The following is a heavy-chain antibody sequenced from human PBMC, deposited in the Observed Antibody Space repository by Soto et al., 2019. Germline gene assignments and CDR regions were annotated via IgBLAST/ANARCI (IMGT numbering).Heavy chain of an antibody. Sequence: GGSLRLSCAASGFTFSSYAMSWVRQAPGKGLEWVSSISGSGGSTYYADSVKGRFTISRDNSKNTLYLQMNSLRAEDTALYYCAKQGYCISTGCWNFDYWGQGTLVTVSS. CDR1: GFTFSSYA. V-gene: IGHV3-23*01. J-gene: IGHJ4*02. D-gene: IGHD2-2*01. CDR3: AKQGYCISTGCWNFDY. CDR2: ISGSGGST.